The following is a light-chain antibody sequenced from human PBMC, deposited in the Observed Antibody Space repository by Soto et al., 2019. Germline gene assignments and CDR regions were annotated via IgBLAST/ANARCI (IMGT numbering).Light chain of an antibody. Sequence: EIVLTQSPATLSLSPGERATLSCRGSQSVSKSYLACYQKSPCQATRLLIYAASSRATGLPDSFSGSGSGTGFTLTISILEHEVFAVYYRQQYGCPPLTFGEGTKVEIK. J-gene: IGKJ1*01. V-gene: IGKV3-20*01. CDR1: QSVSKSY. CDR3: QQYGCPPLT. CDR2: AAS.